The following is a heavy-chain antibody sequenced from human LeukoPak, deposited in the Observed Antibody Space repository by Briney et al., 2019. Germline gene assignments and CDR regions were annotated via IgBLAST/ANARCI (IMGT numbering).Heavy chain of an antibody. J-gene: IGHJ4*02. CDR3: AKDLPYGGNSGSLTGDY. CDR1: GFTFSSYS. Sequence: GGSLRLSCAASGFTFSSYSMNWVRQAPGKGLEWVSSISSSSSYIYYADSVKGRFTISRDNAKNSLYLQMNSLRAEDTAVYYCAKDLPYGGNSGSLTGDYWGQGTLVTVSS. D-gene: IGHD4-23*01. CDR2: ISSSSSYI. V-gene: IGHV3-21*01.